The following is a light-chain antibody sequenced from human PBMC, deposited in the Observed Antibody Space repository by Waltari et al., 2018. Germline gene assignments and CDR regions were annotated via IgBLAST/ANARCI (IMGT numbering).Light chain of an antibody. CDR1: QHVNTY. CDR3: QQRNNWPTYS. J-gene: IGKJ2*03. V-gene: IGKV3-11*01. CDR2: DAS. Sequence: LVLSPSPATLPLSPGESATLVCRASQHVNTYFAWYQHKPGQAPRLLIYDASNRATGIPARFSCSGSGTDFTLTISSLEPEDFALYYCQQRNNWPTYSFGQGTKLEIK.